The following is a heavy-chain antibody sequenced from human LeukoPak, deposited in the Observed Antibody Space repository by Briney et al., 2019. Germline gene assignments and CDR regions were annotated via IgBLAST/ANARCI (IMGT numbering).Heavy chain of an antibody. Sequence: PSETLSLTCAVSGGSINNNHYYWGWIRQPPGKGLEWIGSIYYSGSTSYNPSLKSRVTISVDTSKKQFSLKLSSVTAADTAFYYCARYIVSYPHDAFDIWGQGTMVTVSS. D-gene: IGHD1-26*01. CDR3: ARYIVSYPHDAFDI. V-gene: IGHV4-39*07. CDR1: GGSINNNHYY. CDR2: IYYSGST. J-gene: IGHJ3*02.